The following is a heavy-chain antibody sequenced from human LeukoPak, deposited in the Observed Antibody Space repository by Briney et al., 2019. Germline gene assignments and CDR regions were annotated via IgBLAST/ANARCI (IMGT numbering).Heavy chain of an antibody. CDR1: GFTFSSYS. CDR2: IRYDGSNK. CDR3: AKVASMVRGVIGDY. J-gene: IGHJ4*02. D-gene: IGHD3-10*01. Sequence: GGSLRLSCAASGFTFSSYSMNWVRQAPGKGLEWVAFIRYDGSNKYYADSVKGRFTISRDNSKNTLYLQMNSLRAEDTAVYYCAKVASMVRGVIGDYWGQGTLVTVSS. V-gene: IGHV3-30*02.